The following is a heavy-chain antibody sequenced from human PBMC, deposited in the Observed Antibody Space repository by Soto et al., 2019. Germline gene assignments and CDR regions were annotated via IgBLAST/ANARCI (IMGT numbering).Heavy chain of an antibody. Sequence: ASVKVSCKASGYTFTSYYMHWVRQAPGQGLEWMGIINPSGGSTSYAQKFQGRVTMTRDTSTSTVSLKLSSVTAADTAVYYCARGGYCSSTSCRPNNWFDPWGQGTLVTVSS. CDR3: ARGGYCSSTSCRPNNWFDP. CDR1: GYTFTSYY. J-gene: IGHJ5*02. D-gene: IGHD2-2*01. CDR2: INPSGGST. V-gene: IGHV1-46*01.